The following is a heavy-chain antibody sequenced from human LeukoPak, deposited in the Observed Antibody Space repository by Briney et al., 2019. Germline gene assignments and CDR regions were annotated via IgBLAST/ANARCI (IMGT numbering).Heavy chain of an antibody. CDR1: GFIFSDYA. V-gene: IGHV3-23*01. D-gene: IGHD4-17*01. Sequence: GGSLRLSCAASGFIFSDYAMNWVRQAPGKGLEWVSVISGRGGNRYYADSVKGRFTISRDSSKNMVYLQVNSLRVEDTAVYYCAKDRRTTVTSSFDSWGQGTLVTVSS. CDR2: ISGRGGNR. J-gene: IGHJ4*02. CDR3: AKDRRTTVTSSFDS.